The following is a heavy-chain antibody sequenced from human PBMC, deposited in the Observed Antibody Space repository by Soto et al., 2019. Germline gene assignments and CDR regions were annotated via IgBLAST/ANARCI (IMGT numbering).Heavy chain of an antibody. J-gene: IGHJ6*02. Sequence: QVTLKESGPVLVKPTETLTLTCTVSGFSLSNARMGVSWIRQPPGKALEWLAHIFSNDEKSYSTSLKSRLTIXKXXSKTQGVPNLTHRDPVDTTTYFRAPLDHYHYGMDAWGPGTPVTVSS. D-gene: IGHD3-3*01. CDR3: APLDHYHYGMDA. V-gene: IGHV2-26*01. CDR1: GFSLSNARMG. CDR2: IFSNDEK.